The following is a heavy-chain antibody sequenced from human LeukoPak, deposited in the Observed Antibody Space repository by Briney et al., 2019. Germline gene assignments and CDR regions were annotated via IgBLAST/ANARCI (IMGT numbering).Heavy chain of an antibody. D-gene: IGHD3-22*01. Sequence: ASVKVSCKASGYTFTSYGISWVRQAPGQGLEWMGWISAYNGNTNYAQKLQGRVTMTTDTSTSTAYMELRSLRSDDTAVYYCAKVGYYYDSSPFDYWGQGTLVTVSS. CDR1: GYTFTSYG. J-gene: IGHJ4*02. CDR2: ISAYNGNT. V-gene: IGHV1-18*01. CDR3: AKVGYYYDSSPFDY.